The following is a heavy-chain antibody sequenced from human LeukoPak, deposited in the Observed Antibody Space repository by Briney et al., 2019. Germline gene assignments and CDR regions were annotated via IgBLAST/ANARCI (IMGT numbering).Heavy chain of an antibody. D-gene: IGHD6-13*01. J-gene: IGHJ6*04. CDR2: ISYDGSNK. CDR1: GFTFSSYG. CDR3: VVGSSWYNYYGMDV. V-gene: IGHV3-30*03. Sequence: GGPLRLSCAASGFTFSSYGMHWVRQAPGKGLEWVAVISYDGSNKYYADSVKGRFTISRDNSKNTLYLQMNSLRAEDTAVYYCVVGSSWYNYYGMDVWGKGTTVTVSS.